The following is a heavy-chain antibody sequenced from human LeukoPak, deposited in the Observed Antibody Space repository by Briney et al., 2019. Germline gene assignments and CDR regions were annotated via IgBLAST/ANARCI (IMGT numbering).Heavy chain of an antibody. J-gene: IGHJ5*02. V-gene: IGHV1-2*02. CDR1: GYTFTGYY. Sequence: ASVKVSCKASGYTFTGYYMHWVRQAPGQGREWMGWINPNSGGTNYAQKFQGRVTMTRDTSISTAYMELSRLRSDDTAVYYCARAAYDYVWGSYRTNWFDPWGQGTLVTVSS. CDR2: INPNSGGT. CDR3: ARAAYDYVWGSYRTNWFDP. D-gene: IGHD3-16*02.